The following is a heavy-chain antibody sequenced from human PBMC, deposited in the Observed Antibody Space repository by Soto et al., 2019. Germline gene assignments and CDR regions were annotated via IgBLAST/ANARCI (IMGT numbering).Heavy chain of an antibody. CDR3: ARIYRSGYSYGYDIFGTYYYYGMDV. J-gene: IGHJ6*02. D-gene: IGHD5-18*01. CDR1: GYTFTSYY. V-gene: IGHV1-46*01. Sequence: GASVQVSCKASGYTFTSYYMHWVRQARGQGLEWMGIINPSGGSTSYAQKFQGRVTMTRDTSTSTVYMELSSLRSEDTAVYYCARIYRSGYSYGYDIFGTYYYYGMDVWGQGTTVTVSS. CDR2: INPSGGST.